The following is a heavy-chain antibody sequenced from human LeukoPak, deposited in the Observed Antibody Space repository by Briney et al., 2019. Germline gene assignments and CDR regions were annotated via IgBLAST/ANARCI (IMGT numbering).Heavy chain of an antibody. CDR2: IYPADSDT. J-gene: IGHJ5*02. CDR3: ARRKYCTTTPCQRGFDP. Sequence: GESLKISCKGSGYSFTSYWIGWVRQMPGKGLEWMGVIYPADSDTTYSPSFQGQVTISADNSISTAYLQWSSLKASDTAMYYCARRKYCTTTPCQRGFDPWGQGTLVTVSS. V-gene: IGHV5-51*01. CDR1: GYSFTSYW. D-gene: IGHD2-8*01.